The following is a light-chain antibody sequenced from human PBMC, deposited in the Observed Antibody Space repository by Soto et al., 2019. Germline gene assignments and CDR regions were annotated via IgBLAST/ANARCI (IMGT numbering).Light chain of an antibody. J-gene: IGKJ3*01. CDR3: QQYGXSPPP. CDR1: QSVSSSY. V-gene: IGKV3-20*01. Sequence: EIVLTQSPGTLSLSPGERATLSCRASQSVSSSYLAWYQQKPGQAPRLLIYGASSRATGIPDRFSGSGSGTDFTLTISRLEPEDFAVYYCQQYGXSPPPFGPGSKVDIK. CDR2: GAS.